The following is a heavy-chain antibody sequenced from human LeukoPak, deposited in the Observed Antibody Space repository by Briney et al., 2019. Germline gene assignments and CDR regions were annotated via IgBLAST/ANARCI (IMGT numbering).Heavy chain of an antibody. CDR2: IIPIFGTA. V-gene: IGHV1-69*05. D-gene: IGHD3-9*01. J-gene: IGHJ4*02. CDR1: GGTFSSYA. Sequence: GASVKVSCKASGGTFSSYAISWVRQAPGQGLEWMGGIIPIFGTANYAQKFQGRVTITTDESTSTAYMELSSLRSEDTAVYYCAREPYDILTGYHDWGQGILVTVSS. CDR3: AREPYDILTGYHD.